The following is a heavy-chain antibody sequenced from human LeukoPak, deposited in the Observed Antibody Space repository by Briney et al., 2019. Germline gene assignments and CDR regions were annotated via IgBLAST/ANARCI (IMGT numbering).Heavy chain of an antibody. J-gene: IGHJ4*02. CDR1: GFTFSSYE. CDR3: ARGDSGWAFDY. Sequence: GGSLRPSCAASGFTFSSYEMNWVRQAPGKGLEWVSYINKNGDTIYYEGSVKGRFTISRANAKNSLYLQLNSLRVEDTAVYYCARGDSGWAFDYWGQGTPVTVSS. D-gene: IGHD6-19*01. V-gene: IGHV3-48*03. CDR2: INKNGDTI.